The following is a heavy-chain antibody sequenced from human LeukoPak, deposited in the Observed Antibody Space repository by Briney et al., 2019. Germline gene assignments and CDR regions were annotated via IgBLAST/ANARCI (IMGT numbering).Heavy chain of an antibody. Sequence: GGSLRLSCAASGFTFSSYAMSWVRQAPGKGLEWVSIIYSGGSTYYADSVKGRFTISRDSSNNTLFLQMSNLRADDSGLYYCATDVRSSPLGFWGHGTLVTVSS. CDR2: IYSGGST. D-gene: IGHD6-13*01. V-gene: IGHV3-66*01. CDR1: GFTFSSYA. CDR3: ATDVRSSPLGF. J-gene: IGHJ4*01.